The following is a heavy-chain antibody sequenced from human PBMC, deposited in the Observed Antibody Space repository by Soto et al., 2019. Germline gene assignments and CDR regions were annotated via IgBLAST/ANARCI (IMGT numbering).Heavy chain of an antibody. V-gene: IGHV3-9*01. J-gene: IGHJ4*02. Sequence: VLLVESGGGLVQPGGSLRLSCAVSGFNFGNYAMHWVRQAPGKGLEWVAAVNWNSDKVAYAGSVLGRFTIFRDSAKNSLHLQMNDLTTEDTAFYYCAKDKGGTPYYIDSWGQGILVIVSS. CDR3: AKDKGGTPYYIDS. CDR1: GFNFGNYA. D-gene: IGHD6-25*01. CDR2: VNWNSDKV.